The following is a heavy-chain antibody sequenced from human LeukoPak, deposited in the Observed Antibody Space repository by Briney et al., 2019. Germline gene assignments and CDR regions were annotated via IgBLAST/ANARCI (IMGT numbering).Heavy chain of an antibody. V-gene: IGHV4-59*01. J-gene: IGHJ5*02. CDR3: AREAASITMVRGWFDP. CDR1: GGSISSYY. D-gene: IGHD3-10*01. CDR2: IYYSGST. Sequence: PSETLSLTCTVSGGSISSYYWSWIRQPPGKGLEWIGYIYYSGSTNYNPSLKSRVTISVDTSKNQFSLKLSSVTAADTAVYYCAREAASITMVRGWFDPWGQGTLVTVSS.